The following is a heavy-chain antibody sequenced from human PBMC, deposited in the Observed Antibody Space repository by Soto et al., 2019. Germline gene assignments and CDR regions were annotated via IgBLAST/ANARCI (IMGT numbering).Heavy chain of an antibody. D-gene: IGHD3-22*01. CDR3: AKVFYYYDSSGCYYFDY. V-gene: IGHV3-23*01. J-gene: IGHJ4*02. Sequence: PGGSLRLSCAASGFTFSSYAVSWVRQAPGKGPEWISSISGSGSTIYYADSVKGRFTISRDNSKNTLYLQMSSLRAEDTAVYYCAKVFYYYDSSGCYYFDYWGQGTLVTVSS. CDR2: ISGSGSTI. CDR1: GFTFSSYA.